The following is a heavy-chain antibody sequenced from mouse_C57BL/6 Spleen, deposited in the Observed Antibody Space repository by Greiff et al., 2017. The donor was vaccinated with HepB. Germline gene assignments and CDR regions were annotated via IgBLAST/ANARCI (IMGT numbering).Heavy chain of an antibody. CDR1: GFTFGDYG. D-gene: IGHD2-5*01. CDR3: ARSSNYFYAMDY. J-gene: IGHJ4*01. V-gene: IGHV5-17*01. CDR2: ISSGSSTI. Sequence: EVKLVESGGGLVKPGGSLKLSCAASGFTFGDYGMHWVRQAPEKGLEWVAYISSGSSTIYYADTVKGRFTISRDNAKNTLFLQMTSLRSEDTAMYYCARSSNYFYAMDYWGQGTSVTVSS.